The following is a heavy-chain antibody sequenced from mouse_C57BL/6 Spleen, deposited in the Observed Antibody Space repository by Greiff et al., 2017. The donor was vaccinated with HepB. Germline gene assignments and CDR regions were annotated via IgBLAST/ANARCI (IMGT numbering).Heavy chain of an antibody. CDR3: ASEGDYDYYYAMDY. J-gene: IGHJ4*01. Sequence: EVKLVESGGGLVKPGGSLKLSCAASGFTFSDYGMHWVRQAPEKGLEWVAYISSGSSTIYYADTVKGRFTISRDNAKNTLFLQMTSLRSEDTAMYYCASEGDYDYYYAMDYWGQGTSVTVSS. CDR2: ISSGSSTI. V-gene: IGHV5-17*01. CDR1: GFTFSDYG. D-gene: IGHD2-4*01.